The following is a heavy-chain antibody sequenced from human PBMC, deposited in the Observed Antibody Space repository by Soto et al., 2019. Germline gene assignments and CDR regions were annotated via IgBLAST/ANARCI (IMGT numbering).Heavy chain of an antibody. D-gene: IGHD3-9*01. V-gene: IGHV1-3*01. CDR3: ARSETDYSTFDY. Sequence: VASVKVSCKASGYTFTRNAIHWVRQAPGQSLEWIGKIDAGNGNTKYSQKFQGRVTITRDTSASAAYMELSTLGSEDTSIYYCARSETDYSTFDYWGQGTLVTVSX. J-gene: IGHJ4*02. CDR2: IDAGNGNT. CDR1: GYTFTRNA.